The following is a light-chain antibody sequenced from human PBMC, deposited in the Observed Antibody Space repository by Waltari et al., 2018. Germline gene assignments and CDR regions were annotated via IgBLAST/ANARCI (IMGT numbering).Light chain of an antibody. CDR1: QGISSA. CDR3: QQFYSYPLT. CDR2: DAS. Sequence: AIQLTQSPSSLSASVGVRVTITCRASQGISSALAWYQQKAGKAPKLLIYDASILESGVPSTFSGSGSGTDFTLTISSLQPEDFATYYCQQFYSYPLTFGGGTKVEIK. V-gene: IGKV1-13*02. J-gene: IGKJ4*01.